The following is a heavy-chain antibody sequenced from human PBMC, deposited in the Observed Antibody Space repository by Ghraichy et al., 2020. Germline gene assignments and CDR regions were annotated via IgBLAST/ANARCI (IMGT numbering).Heavy chain of an antibody. CDR1: GYTLTELS. D-gene: IGHD5-18*01. CDR2: FDPEDGET. V-gene: IGHV1-24*01. CDR3: ATASPTAMVSSFDY. Sequence: ASVKVSYKVSGYTLTELSMHWVRQAPGKGLEWMGGFDPEDGETIYAQKFQGRVTMTEDTSTDTAYMELSSLRSEDTAVYYCATASPTAMVSSFDYWGQGTLVTVSS. J-gene: IGHJ4*02.